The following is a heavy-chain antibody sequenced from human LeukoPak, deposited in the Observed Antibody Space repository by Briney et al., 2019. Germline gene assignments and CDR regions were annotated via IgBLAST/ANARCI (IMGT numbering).Heavy chain of an antibody. CDR1: GFTFGSDA. CDR3: AKGAQYDFWTGYTLEYFDV. J-gene: IGHJ4*02. CDR2: ISASGSST. V-gene: IGHV3-23*01. Sequence: GGSLRLSCAASGFTFGSDAMSWVRQAPGKGLEWVSFISASGSSTHYADSVKGRFTISRDNSNNTLYLQINSLRAEDTAAYYCAKGAQYDFWTGYTLEYFDVWGKGTLVTVSS. D-gene: IGHD3-3*01.